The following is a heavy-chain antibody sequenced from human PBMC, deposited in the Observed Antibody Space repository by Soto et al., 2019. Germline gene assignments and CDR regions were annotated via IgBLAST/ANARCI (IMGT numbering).Heavy chain of an antibody. Sequence: LRLSCAASGLTVSSSYMSWVRQAPGKGLEWVSVIYSGGSTYYADSVKGRFTISRDNSKNTLYLQMNSLRAEDTAVYYCARECLGMATIGYWGQGTLVTVSS. D-gene: IGHD5-12*01. CDR3: ARECLGMATIGY. J-gene: IGHJ4*02. CDR1: GLTVSSSY. V-gene: IGHV3-53*01. CDR2: IYSGGST.